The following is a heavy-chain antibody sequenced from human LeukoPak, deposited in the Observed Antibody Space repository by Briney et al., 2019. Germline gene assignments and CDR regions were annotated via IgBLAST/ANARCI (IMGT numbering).Heavy chain of an antibody. V-gene: IGHV1-18*01. CDR3: ARGSLSRRAMVRGTNFDY. CDR2: ISAYNGNT. J-gene: IGHJ4*02. CDR1: GYTFTSYG. D-gene: IGHD3-10*01. Sequence: ASVKVSCKASGYTFTSYGISWVRQAPGQGLEWMGWISAYNGNTNYAQKLQGRVTMTTDTSTSTAYMELRSLRSDDTAVYYCARGSLSRRAMVRGTNFDYWGQGTLVTVSS.